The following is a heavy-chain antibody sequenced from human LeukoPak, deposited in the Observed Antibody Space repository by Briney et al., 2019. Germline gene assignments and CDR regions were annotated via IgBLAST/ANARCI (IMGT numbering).Heavy chain of an antibody. D-gene: IGHD6-13*01. Sequence: SETLSLTCTVSGGSISSSSYYWGWIRQPPGKGLEWIGSIYYSGSTNYNPSLKSRVTISVDTSKNQFSLKLSSVTAADTAVYYCASRVGEYSSSWYEENWGQGTLVTVSS. CDR3: ASRVGEYSSSWYEEN. CDR1: GGSISSSSYY. V-gene: IGHV4-39*07. CDR2: IYYSGST. J-gene: IGHJ4*02.